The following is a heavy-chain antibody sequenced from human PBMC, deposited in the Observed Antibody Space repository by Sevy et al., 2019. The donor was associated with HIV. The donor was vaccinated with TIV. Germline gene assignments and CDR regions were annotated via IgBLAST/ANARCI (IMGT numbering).Heavy chain of an antibody. CDR1: GYTFSTYR. J-gene: IGHJ4*02. D-gene: IGHD2-15*01. V-gene: IGHV1-18*01. CDR3: ARAYCSGGSCFSLAF. Sequence: ASVKVSCKVSGYTFSTYRITWVRQAPGQGLQWMGWISPHNGDTNYAQKLQGRVSMITDSSKTTAYMELKSLRSDDTAVYYCARAYCSGGSCFSLAFWGQGTLVTVSS. CDR2: ISPHNGDT.